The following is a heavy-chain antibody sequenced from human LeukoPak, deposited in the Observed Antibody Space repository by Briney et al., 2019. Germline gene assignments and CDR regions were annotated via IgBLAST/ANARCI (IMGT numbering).Heavy chain of an antibody. CDR1: GFTFSSYR. D-gene: IGHD6-19*01. V-gene: IGHV3-7*01. CDR3: ARDGAVAGEGY. J-gene: IGHJ4*02. Sequence: GGSLRLSCAASGFTFSSYRMSWVRQAPGKGLEWVANIKQDGSEKYYVDSVKGRFTISRDNAKNSLYLQMNSLRAEDTAVYYCARDGAVAGEGYWGQGTLVTVSS. CDR2: IKQDGSEK.